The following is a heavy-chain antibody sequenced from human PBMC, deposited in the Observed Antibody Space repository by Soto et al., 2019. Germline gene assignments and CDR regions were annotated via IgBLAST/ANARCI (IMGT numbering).Heavy chain of an antibody. CDR2: ISNDGRAQ. CDR1: TVPIKVHG. Sequence: QVQLVESGGGVVQPGRSRRLSCTSPTVPIKVHGTQWVRQAPGKGLGGGAFISNDGRAQNYADSVKGRFTISRDYSKNTVDLEMNSLRNEETAVYYCARDIWSGDYKWFDSWGPGTLVTVSS. V-gene: IGHV3-30*03. CDR3: ARDIWSGDYKWFDS. J-gene: IGHJ5*01. D-gene: IGHD3-3*01.